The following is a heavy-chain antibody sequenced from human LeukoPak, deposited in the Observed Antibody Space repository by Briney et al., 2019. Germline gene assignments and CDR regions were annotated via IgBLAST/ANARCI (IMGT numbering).Heavy chain of an antibody. J-gene: IGHJ4*02. CDR1: GGTFSSYA. CDR3: ARVGTTGATADN. V-gene: IGHV1-69*05. Sequence: SVKVSCKASGGTFSSYAISWVRQAPGQGLEWMGGIIPIFGTANYAQKFQDRITMTSDTSTSTVYMELKSLTSEDTAVYICARVGTTGATADNWGQGTLVTVSP. CDR2: IIPIFGTA. D-gene: IGHD4-11*01.